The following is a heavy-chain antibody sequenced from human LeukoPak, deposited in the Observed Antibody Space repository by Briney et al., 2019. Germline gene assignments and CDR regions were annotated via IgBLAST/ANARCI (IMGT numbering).Heavy chain of an antibody. CDR3: AKDLIL. J-gene: IGHJ3*01. CDR2: IQYDGSRK. CDR1: GFTFSTSD. Sequence: ETGGFLRLSCATSGFTFSTSDMHWVRQAPGKGLEWVSFIQYDGSRKNYVDSVKGRFTISRDNSKNTLYLQMFSLRPEDTAVYFCAKDLILWGQGTVVTVSS. V-gene: IGHV3-30*02.